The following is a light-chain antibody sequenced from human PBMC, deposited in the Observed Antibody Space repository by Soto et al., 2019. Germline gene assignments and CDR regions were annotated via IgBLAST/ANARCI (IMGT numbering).Light chain of an antibody. J-gene: IGLJ2*01. CDR1: SNDVGGYNY. V-gene: IGLV2-14*03. CDR2: EVF. Sequence: QSALTQPASVSGSPGQSITISCTGTSNDVGGYNYVSWYQQHPGKVPKLMIYEVFRRTSGISDRFSGSKSGNTASLTISGLQAEDEADYYCCSYTTTSTFVFGGGTKVTVL. CDR3: CSYTTTSTFV.